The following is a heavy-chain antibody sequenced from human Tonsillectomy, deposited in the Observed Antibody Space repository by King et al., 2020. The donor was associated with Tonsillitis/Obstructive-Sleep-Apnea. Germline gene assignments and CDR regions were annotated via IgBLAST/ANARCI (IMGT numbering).Heavy chain of an antibody. CDR2: IYSGGST. V-gene: IGHV3-53*01. Sequence: QLVQSGGGLIQPGGSLRLSCAASGFTVRGNCMSWVRQAPGKGLEWVSVIYSGGSTYYADSVKGRFTISRDSSKNTLYLQMNSLRAEDTAVYYCARVLYSSGWYGAFDIWGQGTMVTVSS. CDR1: GFTVRGNC. D-gene: IGHD6-19*01. J-gene: IGHJ3*02. CDR3: ARVLYSSGWYGAFDI.